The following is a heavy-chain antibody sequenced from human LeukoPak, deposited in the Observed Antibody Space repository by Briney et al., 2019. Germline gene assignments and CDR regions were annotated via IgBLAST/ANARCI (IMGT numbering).Heavy chain of an antibody. J-gene: IGHJ4*02. CDR3: ASHFQPFVVPL. V-gene: IGHV4-61*02. D-gene: IGHD2-21*01. CDR2: IYTSGST. Sequence: SETLSLTCTVAGGSISSGSYYWSWIRQPAGKGLEWIGRIYTSGSTTYNPSLKSRVTISVDTSRNQFSLKLSSVTAADTAVYYCASHFQPFVVPLWGQGTLVTVSS. CDR1: GGSISSGSYY.